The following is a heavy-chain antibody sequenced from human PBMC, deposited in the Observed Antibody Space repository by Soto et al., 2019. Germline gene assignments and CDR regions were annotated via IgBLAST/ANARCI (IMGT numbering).Heavy chain of an antibody. V-gene: IGHV4-34*01. Sequence: QVQLQQWGAGLLKPSETLSLTCAVYGGSFSGYYWNWIRQPPGKGLEWIGEINHSGSTNYHPSLKRRVTISVDTSKSQFSLKLSSVTAADTALYCARGYGRNFDYWGQGTLVTVSS. J-gene: IGHJ4*02. CDR3: ARGYGRNFDY. CDR1: GGSFSGYY. CDR2: INHSGST. D-gene: IGHD3-10*01.